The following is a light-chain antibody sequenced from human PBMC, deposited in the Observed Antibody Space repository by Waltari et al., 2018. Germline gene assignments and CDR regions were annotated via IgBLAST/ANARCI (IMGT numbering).Light chain of an antibody. CDR2: WAS. CDR3: QQYYSTPPT. V-gene: IGKV4-1*01. Sequence: DIVMTQSPDSLAVSLGERATINCKSSQSVLYSSNNKNYLAWYQQKPGQPPTLRIYWASTRESGVPDRFSGSGSGTDFTLTISSLQAEDVAVYYCQQYYSTPPTFGQGTKVEIK. CDR1: QSVLYSSNNKNY. J-gene: IGKJ1*01.